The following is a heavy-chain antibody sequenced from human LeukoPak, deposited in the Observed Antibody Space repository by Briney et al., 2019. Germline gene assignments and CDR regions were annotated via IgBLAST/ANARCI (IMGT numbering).Heavy chain of an antibody. Sequence: RRSLRLSCSASGFTFFNYGIHWGRQPPGKGLEWGAVISYDGSNKYYADSVKGRFTIPRDNSKNTLYLQMNSLRAEDTAVYYCAKALFGELSLFDYWGQGTLVTVSS. V-gene: IGHV3-30*18. CDR1: GFTFFNYG. D-gene: IGHD3-10*01. CDR3: AKALFGELSLFDY. CDR2: ISYDGSNK. J-gene: IGHJ4*02.